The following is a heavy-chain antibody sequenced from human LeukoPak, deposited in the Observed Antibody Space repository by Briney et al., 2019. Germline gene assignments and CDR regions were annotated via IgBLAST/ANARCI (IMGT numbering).Heavy chain of an antibody. D-gene: IGHD4-23*01. CDR1: GLTFSNVW. V-gene: IGHV3-15*01. Sequence: GGSLRLSCAASGLTFSNVWMSWVRQAPGKGLEWVGRIKSKTDGGTIDYAAPVKGRFTISRDDSKNTLYLQMNSLKTEDTAVYYCTTLSYGGTFDYWGQGTLVTVSS. CDR3: TTLSYGGTFDY. CDR2: IKSKTDGGTI. J-gene: IGHJ4*02.